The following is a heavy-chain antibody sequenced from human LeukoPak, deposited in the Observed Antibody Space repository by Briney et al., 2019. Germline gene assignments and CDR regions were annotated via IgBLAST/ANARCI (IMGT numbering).Heavy chain of an antibody. CDR1: GDSVFGNSAA. D-gene: IGHD2-2*01. V-gene: IGHV6-1*01. Sequence: SQTLSLTCAISGDSVFGNSAAWNWIRQSPSRGLEWLGRTYYRSKWYNDYAVSVKSRITINTDTSKNQFSLQLNSVTPEDTAVYYCARGYCSSTSCHRLDVWGKGTTVTVSS. J-gene: IGHJ6*04. CDR3: ARGYCSSTSCHRLDV. CDR2: TYYRSKWYN.